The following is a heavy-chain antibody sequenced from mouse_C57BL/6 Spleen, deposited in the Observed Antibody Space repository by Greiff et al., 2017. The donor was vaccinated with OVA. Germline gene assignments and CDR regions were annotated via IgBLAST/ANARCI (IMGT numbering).Heavy chain of an antibody. CDR1: GYTFTDYY. J-gene: IGHJ2*01. CDR2: INPNNGGT. D-gene: IGHD1-1*01. CDR3: ARSLITTVGGYFDY. Sequence: VQLQQSGPELVKPGASVKISCKASGYTFTDYYMNWVKQSHGKSLEWIGDINPNNGGTSYNQKFKGKATLTVDKSTSTAYMELRSLTSEDSAVYDCARSLITTVGGYFDYWGQGTTLTVSS. V-gene: IGHV1-26*01.